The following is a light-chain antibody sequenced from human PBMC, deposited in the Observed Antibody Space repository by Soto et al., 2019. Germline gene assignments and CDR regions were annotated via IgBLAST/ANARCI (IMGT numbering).Light chain of an antibody. CDR1: QSVSRSQ. CDR2: GAY. J-gene: IGKJ3*01. CDR3: QQYDTSPFS. Sequence: EVVLTQPPGTLSLSPGERATLSCRASQSVSRSQLAWYQQKPGQTPRLLIYGAYRRGAGIPDRFSGSGSGTDFHLTISRLEPQEFAVYYCQQYDTSPFSSGPRTKVDIK. V-gene: IGKV3-20*01.